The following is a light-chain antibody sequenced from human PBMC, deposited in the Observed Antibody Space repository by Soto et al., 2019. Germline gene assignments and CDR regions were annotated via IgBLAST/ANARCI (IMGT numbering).Light chain of an antibody. J-gene: IGLJ2*01. CDR3: RSYAISRSGVV. V-gene: IGLV1-40*01. CDR2: GNS. Sequence: QSALTEPPSLSGAPGQRITISCTGSRPNIGAENDVAWYQQLPGTAPKLLIDGNSNRPSGVPDRFSGSKSGTSASLAISGLQAEDEADYYCRSYAISRSGVVFGGGTKLTVL. CDR1: RPNIGAEND.